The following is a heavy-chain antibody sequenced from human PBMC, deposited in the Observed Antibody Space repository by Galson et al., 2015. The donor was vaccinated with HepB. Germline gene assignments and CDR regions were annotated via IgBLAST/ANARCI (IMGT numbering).Heavy chain of an antibody. CDR2: ISGSGGST. CDR3: AKGKYYFDY. J-gene: IGHJ4*02. CDR1: GFTFSRYA. V-gene: IGHV3-23*01. Sequence: SLRLSCAASGFTFSRYAMSWVRQAPGKGLEWVSTISGSGGSTYYTDSVKGRFTISRDNSKNTLYLQMNSLRVEDTAVYYCAKGKYYFDYWGQGTLVTVSS.